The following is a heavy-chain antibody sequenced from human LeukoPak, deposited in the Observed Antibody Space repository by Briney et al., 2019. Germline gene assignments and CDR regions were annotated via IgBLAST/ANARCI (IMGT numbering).Heavy chain of an antibody. V-gene: IGHV4-59*01. J-gene: IGHJ4*02. CDR1: GGSISSYY. CDR2: IYYSGST. D-gene: IGHD4-23*01. Sequence: SETLSLTCTVSGGSISSYYWSWIRQPPGKGLEWIGYIYYSGSTNYNPSLKSRVTISVDTSKNQFSLKLSSVTAADTAVYYCARIDYGGNSEGFDYWGQGTLVTVSS. CDR3: ARIDYGGNSEGFDY.